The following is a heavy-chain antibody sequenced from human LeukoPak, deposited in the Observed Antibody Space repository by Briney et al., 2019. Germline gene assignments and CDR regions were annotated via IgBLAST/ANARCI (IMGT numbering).Heavy chain of an antibody. Sequence: GGSLRLSCAASGFTFSSYEMNWVRQAPGKGLEWVSYISSSGSTIYNADSVKGRFTISTDNAKNSLYLQMNSLRAEDTAVYYCARERGYSGYDYFIDSPSDYWGQGTLVTV. V-gene: IGHV3-48*03. CDR3: ARERGYSGYDYFIDSPSDY. J-gene: IGHJ4*02. D-gene: IGHD5-12*01. CDR1: GFTFSSYE. CDR2: ISSSGSTI.